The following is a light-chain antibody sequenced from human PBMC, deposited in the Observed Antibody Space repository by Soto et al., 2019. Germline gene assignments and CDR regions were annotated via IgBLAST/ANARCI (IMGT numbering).Light chain of an antibody. Sequence: EIVLTQSPGTLSLSPGERATLSCRASQSVSSYLAWYQQKPGQAPRLLIYDASNRATGTPTRFSGSGSGTEFTLTISSLQSEDFAVYSCQQYNDWPLLFGQGTRLEIK. CDR1: QSVSSY. J-gene: IGKJ5*01. V-gene: IGKV3-15*01. CDR3: QQYNDWPLL. CDR2: DAS.